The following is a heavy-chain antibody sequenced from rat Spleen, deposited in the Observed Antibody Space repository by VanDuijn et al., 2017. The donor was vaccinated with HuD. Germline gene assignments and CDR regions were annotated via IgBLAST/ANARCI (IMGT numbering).Heavy chain of an antibody. CDR1: GYSITSSHR. J-gene: IGHJ2*01. V-gene: IGHV3-3*01. CDR2: INSAGST. Sequence: EVQLQESGPGLVKPSQSLSLTCSVTGYSITSSHRWNWIRKFPGNKLEWMGYINSAGSTNFNPSLKSRISITRDTSKNQFFLRVNSVTTEDTATYYCAKWGTTYFDYWGQGVMVTVSS. CDR3: AKWGTTYFDY. D-gene: IGHD4-3*01.